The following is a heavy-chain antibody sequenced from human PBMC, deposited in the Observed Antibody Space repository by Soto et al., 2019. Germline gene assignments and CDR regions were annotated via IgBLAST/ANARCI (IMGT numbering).Heavy chain of an antibody. Sequence: ASVKLSCKASGYTFTSYDINLVRQATGQGLEWMGWMNPNSGNTGYAQKFQGRVTMTRNTSISTAYMELSSLRSEDTAVYYCARGLVYCSGGSCYSGFWFDPWGQGTLVTVS. D-gene: IGHD2-15*01. V-gene: IGHV1-8*01. CDR2: MNPNSGNT. J-gene: IGHJ5*02. CDR1: GYTFTSYD. CDR3: ARGLVYCSGGSCYSGFWFDP.